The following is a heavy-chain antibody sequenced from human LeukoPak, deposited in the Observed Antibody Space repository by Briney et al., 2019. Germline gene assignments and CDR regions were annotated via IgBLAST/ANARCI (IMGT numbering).Heavy chain of an antibody. CDR2: IWYDGSNK. CDR1: GFTFSSYG. D-gene: IGHD2-2*01. CDR3: ARDKGLLLGNIVVVRNWFDP. V-gene: IGHV3-33*01. J-gene: IGHJ5*02. Sequence: PGRSLRLSCAASGFTFSSYGMRWVRQAPGKGLEWVAVIWYDGSNKYYADSVKGRFTISRDNSKNTLYLQMNSLRAEDTAVYYCARDKGLLLGNIVVVRNWFDPWGQGTLVTVSS.